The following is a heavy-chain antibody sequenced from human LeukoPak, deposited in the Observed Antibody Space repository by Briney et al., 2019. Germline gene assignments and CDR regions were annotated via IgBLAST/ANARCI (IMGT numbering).Heavy chain of an antibody. CDR2: ISTSGTYI. V-gene: IGHV3-21*01. J-gene: IGHJ4*02. D-gene: IGHD4-17*01. CDR1: GFTFSSSN. Sequence: PGGSLRLSCGASGFTFSSSNMNWVRQAPGKGLEWVSSISTSGTYISYADSVRGRFTISRDNAKNSLYLQMNSLRAEDTAMYYCARVPYGDYGSWGQGTLVTVSS. CDR3: ARVPYGDYGS.